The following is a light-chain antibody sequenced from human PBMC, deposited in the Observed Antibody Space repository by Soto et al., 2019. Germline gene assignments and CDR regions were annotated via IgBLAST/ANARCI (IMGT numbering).Light chain of an antibody. CDR3: QQYNDWWT. CDR1: HIISNNY. J-gene: IGKJ1*01. CDR2: DAS. Sequence: VLTQSPGTLSLSPGEGVTLSCKASHIISNNYLAWYQHKPGQAPRILIYDASTRATGVPGRFSGSGSGTEFTLTISSLQSEDFAVYYCQQYNDWWTLGQGTKVDIK. V-gene: IGKV3-15*01.